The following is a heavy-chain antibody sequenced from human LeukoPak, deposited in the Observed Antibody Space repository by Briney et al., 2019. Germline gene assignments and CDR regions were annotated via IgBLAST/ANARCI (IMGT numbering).Heavy chain of an antibody. CDR3: ARDRAYYYGSGTSIPFDY. J-gene: IGHJ4*02. CDR1: GYTFTSYY. CDR2: INPSGGST. D-gene: IGHD3-10*01. Sequence: ASVKVSCKASGYTFTSYYMHWVRQAPGQGLEWMGIINPSGGSTSYAQKLQGRVTMTTDTSTSTAYMELRSLRSDDTAVYYCARDRAYYYGSGTSIPFDYWGQGTLVTVSS. V-gene: IGHV1-46*01.